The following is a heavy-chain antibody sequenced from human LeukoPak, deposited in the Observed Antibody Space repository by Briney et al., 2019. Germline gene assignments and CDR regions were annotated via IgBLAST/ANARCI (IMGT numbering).Heavy chain of an antibody. CDR2: INPNSGGT. CDR3: ARDPGVVGATIDY. J-gene: IGHJ4*02. V-gene: IGHV1-2*02. D-gene: IGHD1-26*01. CDR1: GYTFTGYY. Sequence: GASVKVSCKASGYTFTGYYMHWVRQAPGQGLEWMGWINPNSGGTNYAQKFQGRVTMTRDTSISTAYMELRSLRSDDTAVYYCARDPGVVGATIDYWGQGTLVTVSS.